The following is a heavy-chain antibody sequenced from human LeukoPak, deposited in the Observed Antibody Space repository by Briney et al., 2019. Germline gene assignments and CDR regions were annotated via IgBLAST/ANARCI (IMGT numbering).Heavy chain of an antibody. D-gene: IGHD3-3*01. V-gene: IGHV1-2*06. Sequence: ASVTVSCMGFGYSFTGYHLHWVRQAPRQGVEWMGRVNPKTGGTNYARKFRGSVTVTRDTSINTVNMELSRLTSHDTAVYYCAREFSSKLEWLAYVTGDDAFDVWGQGTVITVS. CDR1: GYSFTGYH. J-gene: IGHJ3*01. CDR3: AREFSSKLEWLAYVTGDDAFDV. CDR2: VNPKTGGT.